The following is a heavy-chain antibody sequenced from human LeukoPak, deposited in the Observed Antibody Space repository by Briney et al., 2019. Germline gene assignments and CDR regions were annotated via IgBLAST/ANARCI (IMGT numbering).Heavy chain of an antibody. Sequence: GGSLRLSCAASGFTFTNAWMSCVRQAPGKGLEWVGRIKTKTDGGTTDYAAPVKGRFTISRDDSKSTLYLQMNSLKTEDTAVYYCTTAPDRFDYWGQGTLVTVSS. CDR2: IKTKTDGGTT. V-gene: IGHV3-15*01. J-gene: IGHJ4*02. CDR3: TTAPDRFDY. CDR1: GFTFTNAW.